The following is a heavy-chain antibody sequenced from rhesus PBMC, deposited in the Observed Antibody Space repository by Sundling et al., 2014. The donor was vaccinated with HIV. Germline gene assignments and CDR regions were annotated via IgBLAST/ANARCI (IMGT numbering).Heavy chain of an antibody. Sequence: EVRLVESGGGLVQPGGSLRLSCAASGFTFSDYYMSWVRQAPGKGPEWVGFIRNKANSGTVEYAASVKGRFTISRDDSKSIASLQMNSLKTEDTAVYFCARLNQDSGQCSGGVCYAPLYFDYWGQGVLVTVSS. CDR2: IRNKANSGTV. CDR1: GFTFSDYY. D-gene: IGHD2-8*01. CDR3: ARLNQDSGQCSGGVCYAPLYFDY. J-gene: IGHJ4*01. V-gene: IGHV3-116*02.